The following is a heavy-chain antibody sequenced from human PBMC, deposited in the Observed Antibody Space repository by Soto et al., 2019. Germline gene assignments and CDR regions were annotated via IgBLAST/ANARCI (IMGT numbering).Heavy chain of an antibody. D-gene: IGHD3-3*01. CDR1: GFTFSSYA. CDR2: ISGSGGST. J-gene: IGHJ5*02. CDR3: AKHPAQGMEWLLNWFDP. Sequence: GGSLRLSCAASGFTFSSYAMSWVRQAPGKGLEWVSAISGSGGSTYYADSVKGRFTISRDNSKNTLYLQMNSLRAEDTAVYYCAKHPAQGMEWLLNWFDPWGQGTLVTVSS. V-gene: IGHV3-23*01.